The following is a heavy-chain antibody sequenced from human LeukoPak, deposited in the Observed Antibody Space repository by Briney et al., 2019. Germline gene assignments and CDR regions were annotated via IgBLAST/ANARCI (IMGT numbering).Heavy chain of an antibody. CDR2: THYRSKWYN. CDR3: ARDNDGHFSNPFDI. Sequence: SQTLSLTCAISGDSVSSISAGWNWIRQSPSRGLEWLGRTHYRSKWYNDYAVSVKSRITINPDTSKNQFSLQLNSVTPGDTAVYYCARDNDGHFSNPFDIWGQGTMVTVSS. CDR1: GDSVSSISAG. D-gene: IGHD5-24*01. J-gene: IGHJ3*02. V-gene: IGHV6-1*01.